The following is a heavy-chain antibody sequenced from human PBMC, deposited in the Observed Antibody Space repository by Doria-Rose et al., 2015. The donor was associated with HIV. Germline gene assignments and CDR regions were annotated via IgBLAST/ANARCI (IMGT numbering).Heavy chain of an antibody. J-gene: IGHJ3*02. CDR2: IYPGDSDI. V-gene: IGHV5-51*01. CDR1: YSFPTYW. CDR3: ARLLRKDAFDI. Sequence: YSFPTYWIGWVRQMPGKGLEWMGIIYPGDSDIRYSPSFQGQVTISADKSISTAYLQWSSLKASDTAMYYCARLLRKDAFDIWGQGTMVTVSS.